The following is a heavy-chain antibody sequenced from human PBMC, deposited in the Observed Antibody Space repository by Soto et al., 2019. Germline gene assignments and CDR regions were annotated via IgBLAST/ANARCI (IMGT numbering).Heavy chain of an antibody. D-gene: IGHD2-15*01. CDR2: ISGSGVNT. CDR1: GFAFSTSA. J-gene: IGHJ4*02. Sequence: GGSLRLSCAASGFAFSTSAMGWVRQAPGKGLEWVSGISGSGVNTYHADSVKGRFTISRDSSKSTMYLQMNSLRGDDTAVYYCARVPPSMVKGKYFFDHWGQGTLVTVSS. V-gene: IGHV3-23*01. CDR3: ARVPPSMVKGKYFFDH.